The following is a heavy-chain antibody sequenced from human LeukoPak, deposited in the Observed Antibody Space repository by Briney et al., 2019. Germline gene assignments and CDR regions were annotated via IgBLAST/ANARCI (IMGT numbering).Heavy chain of an antibody. CDR2: IYYSGST. Sequence: PSETLSLTCTVSGGSISSHYWSWIRQPPGKGLEWIGYIYYSGSTNYNPSFKSRVTISVDTSKNQFSLKLSSVTAADTAVYYCARAAYCSSTSCYDAFYYYMDVWGKGTTVTVSS. V-gene: IGHV4-59*11. J-gene: IGHJ6*03. D-gene: IGHD2-2*01. CDR3: ARAAYCSSTSCYDAFYYYMDV. CDR1: GGSISSHY.